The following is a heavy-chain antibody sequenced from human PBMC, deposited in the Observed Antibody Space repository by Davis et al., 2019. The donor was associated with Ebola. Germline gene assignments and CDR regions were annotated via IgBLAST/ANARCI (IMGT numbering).Heavy chain of an antibody. V-gene: IGHV4-34*01. Sequence: SETLSLTCAVYGGSFSGYYWSWIRQPPGKGLEWIGEINHSGSTNYNPSLKSRVTISVDTSKNQFSLKLSSVTAADTAVYYCARRSWLQLLDYWGQGTLVTVSS. CDR2: INHSGST. CDR3: ARRSWLQLLDY. D-gene: IGHD5-24*01. CDR1: GGSFSGYY. J-gene: IGHJ4*02.